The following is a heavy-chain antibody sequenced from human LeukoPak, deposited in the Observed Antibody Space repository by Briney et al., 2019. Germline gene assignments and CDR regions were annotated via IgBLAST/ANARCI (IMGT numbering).Heavy chain of an antibody. CDR2: IYYGGST. D-gene: IGHD5-12*01. CDR1: GGSVSSGTYY. CDR3: ARGSGYENFDY. V-gene: IGHV4-61*01. Sequence: SETLSLTCTVSGGSVSSGTYYWTWIRQPPGQGLEWIGYIYYGGSTNYNPSLKTRVTISVDTSKDQFSLKLSSVTAADTAVYYCARGSGYENFDYWGQGTLVTVSS. J-gene: IGHJ4*02.